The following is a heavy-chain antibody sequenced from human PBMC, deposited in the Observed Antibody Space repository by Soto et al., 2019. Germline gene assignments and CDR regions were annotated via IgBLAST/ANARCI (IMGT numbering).Heavy chain of an antibody. J-gene: IGHJ4*02. D-gene: IGHD1-26*01. CDR1: GFTFSSYG. V-gene: IGHV3-33*01. CDR2: IWYDGSNK. Sequence: GGSLRLSCAASGFTFSSYGMHWVRQAPGKGLEWVAVIWYDGSNKYYADSVKGRFTISRDNSKNTLYLQMNSLRAEDTAVYYCARDIQGWWELLGVSINWGQGTLVTVSS. CDR3: ARDIQGWWELLGVSIN.